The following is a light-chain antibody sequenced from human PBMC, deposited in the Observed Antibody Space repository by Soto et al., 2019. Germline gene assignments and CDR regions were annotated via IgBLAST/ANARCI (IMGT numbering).Light chain of an antibody. CDR3: QQYYGHPLT. J-gene: IGKJ4*01. V-gene: IGKV4-1*01. Sequence: DIVMTQSPDSLPVSLGERATINCKSSQSLLYSANSTNYPAWFQQKAGQPPRLLIRWASTRESGVPDRFSGSGSGTDFTLTISSLQAEDVAVYYCQQYYGHPLTFGGGIKVEIK. CDR1: QSLLYSANSTNY. CDR2: WAS.